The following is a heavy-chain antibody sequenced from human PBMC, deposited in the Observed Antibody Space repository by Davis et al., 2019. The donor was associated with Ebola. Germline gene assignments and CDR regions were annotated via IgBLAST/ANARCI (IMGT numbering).Heavy chain of an antibody. Sequence: GESLKISCAASGFTFSSYSMNWVRQAPGKGLEWVSYISSSSSTIYYADSVKGRFPISRDNAKNSLYLQMNSLRAEDTAVYYCARVPGYCSSTSCYGNYYYGMDVWGKGTTVTVSS. D-gene: IGHD2-2*01. CDR1: GFTFSSYS. V-gene: IGHV3-48*04. CDR3: ARVPGYCSSTSCYGNYYYGMDV. J-gene: IGHJ6*04. CDR2: ISSSSSTI.